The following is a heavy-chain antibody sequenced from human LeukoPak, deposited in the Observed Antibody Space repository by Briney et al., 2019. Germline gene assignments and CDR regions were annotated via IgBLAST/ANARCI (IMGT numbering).Heavy chain of an antibody. V-gene: IGHV3-7*01. J-gene: IGHJ4*02. CDR3: AGPPQAGPFDY. D-gene: IGHD6-19*01. CDR2: INPDGSDK. CDR1: GFIFRDYW. Sequence: GGSLRLSCAGSGFIFRDYWLTWVRQAPGKGLEWVANINPDGSDKNYVDSLKGRFTIFRDNAKNLLFLQMNSLTVEDTAVYYCAGPPQAGPFDYWGQGTLVTVSS.